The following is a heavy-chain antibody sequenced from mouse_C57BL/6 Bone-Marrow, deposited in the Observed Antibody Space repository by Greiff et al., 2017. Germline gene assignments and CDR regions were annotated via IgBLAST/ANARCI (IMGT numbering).Heavy chain of an antibody. Sequence: VQLQQSGAELARPGASVKLSCKASGYTFTSYGISWVKQRTGQGLEWIGEIYPRSGNTYYNEKFKGKATLTADKSYSTAYMELRILTSEDAAVYFCARARQLFDYWGQGTTLTVSA. CDR3: ARARQLFDY. V-gene: IGHV1-81*01. CDR1: GYTFTSYG. CDR2: IYPRSGNT. J-gene: IGHJ2*01. D-gene: IGHD3-2*01.